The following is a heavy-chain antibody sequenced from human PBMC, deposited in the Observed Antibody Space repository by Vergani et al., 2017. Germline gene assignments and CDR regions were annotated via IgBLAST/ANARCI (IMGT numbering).Heavy chain of an antibody. Sequence: EPLQPWGAGLLKPSETLSLTCAVYGGPFSGYHWSWIRQPPGTGVELLGEINHSGSTNYHPSLQSRVTITVDTSKNQFSLELSTVTAADTAVYYCARASRYQLLYRWFDPWGQGTLVTVSS. J-gene: IGHJ5*02. CDR2: INHSGST. V-gene: IGHV4-34*01. CDR1: GGPFSGYH. CDR3: ARASRYQLLYRWFDP. D-gene: IGHD2-2*02.